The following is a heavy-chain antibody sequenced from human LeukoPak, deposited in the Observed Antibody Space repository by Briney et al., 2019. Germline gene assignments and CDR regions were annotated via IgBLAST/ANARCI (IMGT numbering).Heavy chain of an antibody. V-gene: IGHV3-23*01. CDR2: ISGSDGST. Sequence: GGSLRLSCAASGFTFSSSAMTWVRQAPGKGLEWVSAISGSDGSTYYADSVKGRFTISRDDSKNTLYLQMNSLRAEDTALYYCARSPSGGFGESTGWYFDYWGQGTLVTVSS. CDR1: GFTFSSSA. CDR3: ARSPSGGFGESTGWYFDY. D-gene: IGHD3-10*01. J-gene: IGHJ4*02.